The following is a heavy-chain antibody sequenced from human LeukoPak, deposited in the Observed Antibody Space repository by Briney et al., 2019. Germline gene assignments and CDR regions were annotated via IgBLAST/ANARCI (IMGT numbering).Heavy chain of an antibody. CDR2: INPNSGGT. CDR3: ARALYYYGSGSYYMGY. J-gene: IGHJ4*02. D-gene: IGHD3-10*01. Sequence: ASVKVSCKASGYTFTGYYMHWVRQAPGQGLEWMGWINPNSGGTNYAQKFQGRVTMTRDTSISTAYMELSRLRSDETAVYYCARALYYYGSGSYYMGYWGQGTLVTVSS. CDR1: GYTFTGYY. V-gene: IGHV1-2*02.